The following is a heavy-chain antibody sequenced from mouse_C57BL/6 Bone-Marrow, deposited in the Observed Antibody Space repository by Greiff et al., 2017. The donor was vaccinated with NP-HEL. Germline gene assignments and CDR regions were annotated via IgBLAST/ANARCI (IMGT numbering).Heavy chain of an antibody. CDR1: GFTFSDYG. CDR3: ARQHGSSYDAMDY. CDR2: ISSGSSTI. V-gene: IGHV5-17*01. Sequence: EVKLMESGGGLVKPGGSLKLSCAASGFTFSDYGMHWVRQAPETGLEWVAYISSGSSTIYYADTVKGRFTISRDNAKNTLFLQMTSLRSEDTAMYYCARQHGSSYDAMDYWGQGTSVTVSS. J-gene: IGHJ4*01. D-gene: IGHD1-1*01.